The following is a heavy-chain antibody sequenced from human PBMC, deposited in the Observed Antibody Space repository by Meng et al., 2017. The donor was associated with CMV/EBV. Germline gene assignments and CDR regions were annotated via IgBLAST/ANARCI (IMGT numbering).Heavy chain of an antibody. J-gene: IGHJ4*02. Sequence: GGSLRLSCAASGFTVSSNYMSWVRQAPGKGLEWVSVIYSGGSTYYPDSVKGRFTLSRDNSKNTLSLQMDSLRAEDTAVYYCAKDHRVTAAFDSWGQGALVTVSS. V-gene: IGHV3-53*05. D-gene: IGHD4-11*01. CDR2: IYSGGST. CDR1: GFTVSSNY. CDR3: AKDHRVTAAFDS.